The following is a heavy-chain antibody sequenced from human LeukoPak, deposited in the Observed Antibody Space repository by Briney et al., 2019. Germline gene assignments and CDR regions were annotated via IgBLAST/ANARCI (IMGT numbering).Heavy chain of an antibody. CDR1: GGTSSNYA. J-gene: IGHJ6*02. Sequence: ASVKVSYKASGGTSSNYAISWVRQAPGQGLEWMGGIIPIFGPANYAQKFQGRVTFTADESTRIAYMELNSLRSEDTAVYYYAKERWESPYYYFGLDVWGQGTTVTVSS. D-gene: IGHD1-26*01. CDR2: IIPIFGPA. V-gene: IGHV1-69*01. CDR3: AKERWESPYYYFGLDV.